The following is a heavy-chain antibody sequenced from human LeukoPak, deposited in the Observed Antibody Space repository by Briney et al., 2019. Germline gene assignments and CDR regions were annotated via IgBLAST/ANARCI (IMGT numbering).Heavy chain of an antibody. CDR2: IYHSGST. CDR3: ARSGSITAGGIAPFDY. D-gene: IGHD6-13*01. CDR1: GGSISSGGYY. V-gene: IGHV4-30-2*01. J-gene: IGHJ4*02. Sequence: SETLSLTCTVSGGSISSGGYYWSWIRQPPGKGLEWIGYIYHSGSTYYNPSLKSRVTMSADTSKNQLSLKLNSVTAADTAVYYCARSGSITAGGIAPFDYWGQGTLVTVSS.